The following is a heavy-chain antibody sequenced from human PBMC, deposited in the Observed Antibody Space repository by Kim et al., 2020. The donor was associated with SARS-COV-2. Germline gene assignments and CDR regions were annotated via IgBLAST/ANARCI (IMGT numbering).Heavy chain of an antibody. V-gene: IGHV4-59*01. CDR3: ARDGYNWNGEGWFDP. D-gene: IGHD1-20*01. J-gene: IGHJ5*02. Sequence: PSHKSQVTISVATTKTQFSLKLSSVTAADTAVYYCARDGYNWNGEGWFDPWGQGTLVTVSS.